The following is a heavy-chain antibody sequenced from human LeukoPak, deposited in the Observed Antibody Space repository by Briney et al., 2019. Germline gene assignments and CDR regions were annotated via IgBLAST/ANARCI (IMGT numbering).Heavy chain of an antibody. Sequence: SETLSLTCAVYGGSFSGYYWSWIRQPPGKGLEWIGEINHSGSTNYNPSLKSRVTITVDTSKNQFSLKLSSVTAADTAVYYCARRNRQYYYYGMDVWGQGTTVTVSS. V-gene: IGHV4-34*01. CDR2: INHSGST. CDR1: GGSFSGYY. D-gene: IGHD2/OR15-2a*01. CDR3: ARRNRQYYYYGMDV. J-gene: IGHJ6*02.